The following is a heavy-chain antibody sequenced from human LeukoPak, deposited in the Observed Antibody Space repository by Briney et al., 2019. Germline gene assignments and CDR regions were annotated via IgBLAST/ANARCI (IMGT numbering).Heavy chain of an antibody. CDR3: ARTFGVVIKDAFDI. V-gene: IGHV4-39*07. CDR1: GGSISSSSYY. Sequence: SETLSLTCTVSGGSISSSSYYWGWIRQPPGKGLEWIGSIYYSGSTYYNPSLKSRVTIPVDTSKNQFSLKLSSVTAADTAVYYCARTFGVVIKDAFDIWGQGTMVTVSS. D-gene: IGHD3-3*01. J-gene: IGHJ3*02. CDR2: IYYSGST.